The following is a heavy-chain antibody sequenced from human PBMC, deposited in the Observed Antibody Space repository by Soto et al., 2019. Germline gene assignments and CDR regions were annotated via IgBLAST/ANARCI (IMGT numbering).Heavy chain of an antibody. D-gene: IGHD2-15*01. CDR2: IYYSGST. V-gene: IGHV4-39*01. CDR3: ARHGDIVVVVAFRFDP. J-gene: IGHJ5*02. Sequence: SETLSLTCTVSGGSISSSSYYWGWIRQPPGKGLEWIGRIYYSGSTYYNPSLKSRVTISVDTSKNQFSLKLSSLTAADTAVYYCARHGDIVVVVAFRFDPWGQGTLVTVSS. CDR1: GGSISSSSYY.